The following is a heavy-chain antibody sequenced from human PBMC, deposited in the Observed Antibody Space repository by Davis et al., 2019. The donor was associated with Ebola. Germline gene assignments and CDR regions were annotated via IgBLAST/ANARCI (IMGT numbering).Heavy chain of an antibody. V-gene: IGHV5-51*01. Sequence: GESLKISCKGSGYSFTSYWIGWVRQMPGKGLEWMGIIYPGDSDTRYSPSFQGQVTISADKSISTAYLQWSSLMASDTAMYYCARLGAEGLWFRGYYYYYGMDVWGQGTTVTVSS. J-gene: IGHJ6*02. D-gene: IGHD3-10*01. CDR1: GYSFTSYW. CDR2: IYPGDSDT. CDR3: ARLGAEGLWFRGYYYYYGMDV.